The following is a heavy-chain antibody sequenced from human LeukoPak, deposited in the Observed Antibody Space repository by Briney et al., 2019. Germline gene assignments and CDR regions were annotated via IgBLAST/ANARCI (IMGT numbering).Heavy chain of an antibody. CDR1: GGTFSSYA. J-gene: IGHJ5*02. CDR3: AREETGTGGNWFDP. D-gene: IGHD1/OR15-1a*01. Sequence: SVKVSCKASGGTFSSYAISWVRQAPGQGLEWMGGIIPIFGTANYAQKFQGGVTITADESTSTAYMELSSLRSEDTAVYYCAREETGTGGNWFDPWGQGTLVTVSS. V-gene: IGHV1-69*01. CDR2: IIPIFGTA.